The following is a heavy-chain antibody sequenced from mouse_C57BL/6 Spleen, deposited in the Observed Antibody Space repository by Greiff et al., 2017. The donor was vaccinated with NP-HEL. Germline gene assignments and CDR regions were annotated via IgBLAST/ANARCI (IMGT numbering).Heavy chain of an antibody. CDR3: ARAQLVPHAMDY. V-gene: IGHV1-26*01. Sequence: EVQLQQSGPELVKPGASVKISCKASGYTFTDYYMNWVKQSHGKSLEWIGDINPNNGGTSYNQKFKGKATLTVDKSSSTAYMELRSLTSEDSAVYYCARAQLVPHAMDYWGQGTSVTVSS. CDR1: GYTFTDYY. J-gene: IGHJ4*01. CDR2: INPNNGGT. D-gene: IGHD4-1*02.